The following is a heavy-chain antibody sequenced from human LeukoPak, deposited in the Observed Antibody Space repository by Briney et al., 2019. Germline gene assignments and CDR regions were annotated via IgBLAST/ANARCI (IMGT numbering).Heavy chain of an antibody. CDR2: IYLDDSDT. V-gene: IGHV5-51*01. CDR3: ATSRFGGAPSDY. D-gene: IGHD3-3*01. CDR1: GYSLPTYW. Sequence: GESLKISCNVSGYSLPTYWIAWVRQMPGKGLEWMGVIYLDDSDTKYGPSFQGLVTISVDKSISAAHLQWRSLKASDTAMYYCATSRFGGAPSDYWGQGTLVTVSS. J-gene: IGHJ4*02.